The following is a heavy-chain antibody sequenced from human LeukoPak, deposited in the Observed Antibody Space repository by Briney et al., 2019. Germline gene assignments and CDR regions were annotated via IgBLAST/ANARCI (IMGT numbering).Heavy chain of an antibody. CDR3: ASPKYTGAFDI. CDR1: GGSISSYY. Sequence: SETLSLTCTVSGGSISSYYWSWIRQPPGKGLEWIGDIYYSGSTNYNPSLKSRVTISVDTPKNQFSLKLSSVTAADTAVYYCASPKYTGAFDIWGQGTMVTVSS. J-gene: IGHJ3*02. D-gene: IGHD3-10*01. V-gene: IGHV4-59*08. CDR2: IYYSGST.